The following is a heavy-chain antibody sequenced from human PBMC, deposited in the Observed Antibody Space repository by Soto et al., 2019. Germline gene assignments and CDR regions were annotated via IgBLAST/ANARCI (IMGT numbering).Heavy chain of an antibody. D-gene: IGHD3-3*01. CDR3: AIGGTVHDAFWSVHRGDWLAS. CDR2: LSPATGKTKT. CDR1: GYTFTNYD. Sequence: QVQLLQSGAEVKRPGASVKVSCRASGYTFTNYDVSWVRQAAGQGLEWMGWLSPATGKTKTTYLPTFRDRVSMTWDTYFATAYLEVLDLTSDATSVYYCAIGGTVHDAFWSVHRGDWLASWGQGTRVNVSS. V-gene: IGHV1-8*01. J-gene: IGHJ5*01.